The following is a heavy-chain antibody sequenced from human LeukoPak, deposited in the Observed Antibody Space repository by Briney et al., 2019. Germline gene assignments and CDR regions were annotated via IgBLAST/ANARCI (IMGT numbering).Heavy chain of an antibody. Sequence: GASVKVSCKASGYTFTGYYMHWVRQAPGQGLEWMGWINPNSGGTNYAQKFQGRVTMTRDTSISIAYMELSRLRSDDTAVYYCVRAYCSSTSCSVDMDVWGKGTTVTVSS. J-gene: IGHJ6*03. CDR1: GYTFTGYY. CDR2: INPNSGGT. D-gene: IGHD2-2*01. V-gene: IGHV1-2*02. CDR3: VRAYCSSTSCSVDMDV.